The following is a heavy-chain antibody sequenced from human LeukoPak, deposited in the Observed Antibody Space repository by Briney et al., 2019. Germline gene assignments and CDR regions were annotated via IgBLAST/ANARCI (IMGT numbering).Heavy chain of an antibody. CDR3: ARVLAVAGVDY. CDR1: GGSISSGSYY. V-gene: IGHV4-61*02. J-gene: IGHJ4*02. CDR2: IYTSGST. Sequence: SQTLSLTCTVSGGSISSGSYYWSWIRQPAGKGLEWIGRIYTSGSTNYNPSLKSRVTISVDTSKNQFSLKLSSVTAADTAVYYCARVLAVAGVDYWGQGTLVTVSS. D-gene: IGHD6-19*01.